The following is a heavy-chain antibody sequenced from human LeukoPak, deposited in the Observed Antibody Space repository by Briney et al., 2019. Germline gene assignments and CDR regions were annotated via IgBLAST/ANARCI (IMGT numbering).Heavy chain of an antibody. CDR2: ISYDGNHI. J-gene: IGHJ4*02. CDR1: GFTFSNYA. Sequence: GGSLRLSCAASGFTFSNYAVHWVRQAPGKGLEWVAVISYDGNHIYYADSVKGRFTISRDNSKNALYLQMNSLRSEGTAVYYCARDNIAGAGSSDWGQGTLVTVSS. CDR3: ARDNIAGAGSSD. V-gene: IGHV3-30-3*01. D-gene: IGHD3-10*01.